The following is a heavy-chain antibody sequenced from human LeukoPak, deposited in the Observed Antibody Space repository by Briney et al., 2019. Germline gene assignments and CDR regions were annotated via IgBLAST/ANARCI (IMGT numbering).Heavy chain of an antibody. Sequence: SETLSLTCTVSGGSISSGSYYWSWIRQPAGKGLEWIGRIYTSGSTNYNPSLKSRVTISVDTSKNQFSLKLSSVTAADTAVYYWARSTGQYYYDSSGYGYYGYWGQGTLVTVSS. CDR3: ARSTGQYYYDSSGYGYYGY. CDR2: IYTSGST. J-gene: IGHJ4*02. V-gene: IGHV4-61*02. CDR1: GGSISSGSYY. D-gene: IGHD3-22*01.